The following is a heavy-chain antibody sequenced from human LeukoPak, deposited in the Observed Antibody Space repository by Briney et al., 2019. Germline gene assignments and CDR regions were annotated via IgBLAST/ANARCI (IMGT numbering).Heavy chain of an antibody. CDR1: GASITNSNTY. Sequence: SETLSLTCTVSGASITNSNTYWTWIRQFPGQGLEWIGYVSYSGCTLYNPSLRSRVIISSDTSKNQFFLKLNSVTAADRALYFCARDPALVRANWYFDPWGRGILVTVSS. D-gene: IGHD3-10*01. V-gene: IGHV4-31*03. J-gene: IGHJ2*01. CDR2: VSYSGCT. CDR3: ARDPALVRANWYFDP.